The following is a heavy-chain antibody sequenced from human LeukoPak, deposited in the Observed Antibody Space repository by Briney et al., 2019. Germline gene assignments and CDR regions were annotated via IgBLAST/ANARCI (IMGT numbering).Heavy chain of an antibody. V-gene: IGHV3-23*01. CDR3: AKDAAPRNRLWDHFDS. D-gene: IGHD2-21*01. J-gene: IGHJ4*02. CDR2: VGGGDDI. CDR1: GFTFNIYS. Sequence: PGGSLRLSCVASGFTFNIYSMSWVRQAPGKGLEWVSSVGGGDDIHYADSVKGRFTCYTDDAQKTVYLQMNSLRVEDTAIYFCAKDAAPRNRLWDHFDSWGQGTLASVSS.